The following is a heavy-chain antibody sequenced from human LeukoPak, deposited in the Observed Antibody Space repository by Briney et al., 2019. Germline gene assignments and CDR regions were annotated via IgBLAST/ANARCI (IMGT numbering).Heavy chain of an antibody. Sequence: GGSLRLSCAASGFTFDDYGMSWVRQAPGKGLEWVSGINWNGGSTGYADSVKGRFTISRDNAKNSLYLQMNSLRAEDTALYYCARAGLGVVVAATPYYYYMDVWGKGTTVTVSS. V-gene: IGHV3-20*04. CDR3: ARAGLGVVVAATPYYYYMDV. CDR2: INWNGGST. CDR1: GFTFDDYG. J-gene: IGHJ6*03. D-gene: IGHD2-15*01.